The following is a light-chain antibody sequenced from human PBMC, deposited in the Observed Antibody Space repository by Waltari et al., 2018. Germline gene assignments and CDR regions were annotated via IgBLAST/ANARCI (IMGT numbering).Light chain of an antibody. V-gene: IGLV2-14*01. CDR3: SSYTKSTTQV. CDR2: EVS. CDR1: NSDIGSYNF. J-gene: IGLJ1*01. Sequence: QSALTQPASVSGSPGQSITISCTGTNSDIGSYNFVSWYQQHPNKVPKLVLYEVSNRPSGVSTSFSCSKSGNTAFLTISGLQAEDEAEYYCSSYTKSTTQVFGTGTKVTVL.